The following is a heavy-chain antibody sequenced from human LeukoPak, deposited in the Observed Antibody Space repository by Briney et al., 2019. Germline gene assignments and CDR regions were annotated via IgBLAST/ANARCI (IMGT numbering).Heavy chain of an antibody. Sequence: GGSLRLSCTASGFTFSNYFMHWVRQVPGEGPVWVSRITGDGSSTSYADSVKGRFTISRDNAKNTLYLQKKRLRDEETALYYCVRLYAYWGQGTLVTVSS. J-gene: IGHJ4*02. CDR3: VRLYAY. D-gene: IGHD2/OR15-2a*01. V-gene: IGHV3-74*01. CDR2: ITGDGSST. CDR1: GFTFSNYF.